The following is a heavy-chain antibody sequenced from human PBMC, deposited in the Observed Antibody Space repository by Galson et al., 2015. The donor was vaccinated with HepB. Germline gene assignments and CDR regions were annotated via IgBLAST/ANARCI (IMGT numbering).Heavy chain of an antibody. Sequence: SVKVSCKASGYRFTTYGISWVRQAPGQGLEWMGWISVRDGDTKFAQNLEDRITMTTVTSTNTAYMELRSLRSDDTAVYYCAREGVCGDYVGYAQYFGVDVWGQGTTVIVSS. CDR3: AREGVCGDYVGYAQYFGVDV. CDR2: ISVRDGDT. CDR1: GYRFTTYG. J-gene: IGHJ6*02. V-gene: IGHV1-18*04. D-gene: IGHD4-17*01.